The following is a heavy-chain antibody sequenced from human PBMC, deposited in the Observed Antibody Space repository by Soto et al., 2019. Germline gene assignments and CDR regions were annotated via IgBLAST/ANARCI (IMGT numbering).Heavy chain of an antibody. CDR1: GGTVASSHW. J-gene: IGHJ5*02. D-gene: IGHD2-21*02. V-gene: IGHV4-4*02. CDR3: AREIVTAGGNNYFDP. CDR2: VYHTGDT. Sequence: NPSETLSLTCVVSGGTVASSHWWSWVRQSPGRGLEWIGNVYHTGDTNFNPSLQSRVTFSVDKSNNQFSLRLTSVTAADTAVYFCAREIVTAGGNNYFDPWGPGTLVTVSS.